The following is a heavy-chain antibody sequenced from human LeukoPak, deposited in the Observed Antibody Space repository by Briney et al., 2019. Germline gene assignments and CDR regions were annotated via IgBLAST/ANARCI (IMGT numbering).Heavy chain of an antibody. Sequence: GGSLRLSCAASGFTFSSYSMNWVRQAPGKGLEWVSSISSSSSYIYYADSVKGRFTISRDNAKNSLYLQMNSLRAEDTALYYCARGYSSGWYWEGSDYWGQGALVTVSS. CDR1: GFTFSSYS. CDR2: ISSSSSYI. J-gene: IGHJ4*02. D-gene: IGHD6-19*01. CDR3: ARGYSSGWYWEGSDY. V-gene: IGHV3-21*04.